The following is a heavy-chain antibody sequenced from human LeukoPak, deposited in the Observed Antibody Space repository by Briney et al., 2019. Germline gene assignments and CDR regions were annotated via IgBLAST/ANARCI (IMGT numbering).Heavy chain of an antibody. CDR2: IYYSGST. D-gene: IGHD3-16*02. CDR3: AKSDGGITFGGVIVGDAFDI. Sequence: SETLSLTCTVSGGSISSYYWSWIRQPPGKGLEWIGYIYYSGSTNYNPSLKSRVTISVDTSKNQFSLKLSSVTAADKAVYYCAKSDGGITFGGVIVGDAFDIWGQGTMVTVSS. CDR1: GGSISSYY. V-gene: IGHV4-59*01. J-gene: IGHJ3*02.